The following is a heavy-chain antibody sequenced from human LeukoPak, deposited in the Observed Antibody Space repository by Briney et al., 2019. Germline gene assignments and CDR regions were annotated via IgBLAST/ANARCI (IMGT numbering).Heavy chain of an antibody. CDR2: IYYSGST. CDR1: GGSISSGDYY. CDR3: ARLRPPGSPIQLWLYYFDY. J-gene: IGHJ4*02. Sequence: PSETLSLTCTVSGGSISSGDYYWSWIRQPPGKGLEWIGYIYYSGSTYYNPSLKSRVTISVDTSKNQFSLKLSSVTAADTAVYYCARLRPPGSPIQLWLYYFDYWGQGTLVTVSS. V-gene: IGHV4-31*03. D-gene: IGHD5-18*01.